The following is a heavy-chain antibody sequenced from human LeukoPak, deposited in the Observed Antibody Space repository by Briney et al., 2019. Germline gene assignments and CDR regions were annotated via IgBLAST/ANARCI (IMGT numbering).Heavy chain of an antibody. D-gene: IGHD6-25*01. CDR1: GFTLSNYA. J-gene: IGHJ3*02. V-gene: IGHV3-30-3*01. Sequence: PGGSLRLSCAASGFTLSNYAIHWVRQAPGKGLEWVAIISYDGSNKNYAGSVKGRFTISRDNSKNSLYLQMNSLRPEDTAVYYCARRHDGFDIWGQGTMVTVSS. CDR3: ARRHDGFDI. CDR2: ISYDGSNK.